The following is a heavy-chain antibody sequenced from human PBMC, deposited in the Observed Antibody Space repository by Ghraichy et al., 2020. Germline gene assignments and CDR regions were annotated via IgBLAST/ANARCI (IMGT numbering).Heavy chain of an antibody. CDR2: ISGSGGST. J-gene: IGHJ6*02. Sequence: GSLRLSCAASGFTFSSYAMSWVRQAPGKGLEWVSAISGSGGSTYYADSVKGRFTISRDNSKNTLYLQMNSLRAEDTAVYYCAKDRQSSSWYNYYYYGMDVWGQGTTVTVSS. CDR3: AKDRQSSSWYNYYYYGMDV. V-gene: IGHV3-23*01. D-gene: IGHD6-13*01. CDR1: GFTFSSYA.